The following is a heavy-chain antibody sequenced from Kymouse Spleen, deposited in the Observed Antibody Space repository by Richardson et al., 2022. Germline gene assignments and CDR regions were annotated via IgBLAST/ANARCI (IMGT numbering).Heavy chain of an antibody. CDR2: INHSGST. V-gene: IGHV4-34*01. Sequence: QVQLQQWGAGLLKPSETLSLTCAVYGGSFSGYYWSWIRQPPGKGLEWIGEINHSGSTNYNPSLKSRVTISVDTSKNQFSLKLSSVTAADTAVYYCARGEYYDFWSGYYTGYYGMDVWGQGTTVTVSS. CDR3: ARGEYYDFWSGYYTGYYGMDV. D-gene: IGHD3-3*01. J-gene: IGHJ6*02. CDR1: GGSFSGYY.